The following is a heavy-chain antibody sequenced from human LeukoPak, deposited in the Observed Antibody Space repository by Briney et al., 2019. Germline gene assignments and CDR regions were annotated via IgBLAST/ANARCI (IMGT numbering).Heavy chain of an antibody. Sequence: ASVKVSCKASGYTITNNYMHWVRQAPGQGLEWMGVINPSGTGTIYAQKFQGRVTMTRDMSTSTDYMELSSLRSEDTAVYYCARTGGDSSGSYPNWFDPWGQGTLVTVSS. CDR2: INPSGTGT. D-gene: IGHD3-22*01. J-gene: IGHJ5*02. V-gene: IGHV1-46*01. CDR1: GYTITNNY. CDR3: ARTGGDSSGSYPNWFDP.